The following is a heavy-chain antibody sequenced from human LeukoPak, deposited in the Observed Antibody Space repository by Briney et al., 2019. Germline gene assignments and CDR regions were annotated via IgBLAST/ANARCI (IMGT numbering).Heavy chain of an antibody. V-gene: IGHV1-69*04. Sequence: ASVKVSCKASGGTFSRYAISWVRQAPGQGLEWMGRIIPILGIANYAQKFQGRVTITADKSTSTAYMELSSLRSEDTAVYYCASLAVSGTKRRGTRFDAFDIWGQGTMVTVSS. CDR1: GGTFSRYA. CDR3: ASLAVSGTKRRGTRFDAFDI. CDR2: IIPILGIA. J-gene: IGHJ3*02. D-gene: IGHD6-19*01.